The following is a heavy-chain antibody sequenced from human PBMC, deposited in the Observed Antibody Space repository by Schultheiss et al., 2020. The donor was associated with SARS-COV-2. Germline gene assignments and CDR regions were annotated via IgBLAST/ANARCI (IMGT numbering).Heavy chain of an antibody. CDR3: ARVCDREEANWFDP. Sequence: GGSLRLSCAASGFTVSSNYMSWVRQAPGKGLEWVSVIYSGGSTYYADSVKGRFTISRDNSKNTLYLQMNSLRAEDTAVYYCARVCDREEANWFDPWGQGTLVTVSS. J-gene: IGHJ5*02. CDR2: IYSGGST. D-gene: IGHD1-26*01. CDR1: GFTVSSNY. V-gene: IGHV3-53*05.